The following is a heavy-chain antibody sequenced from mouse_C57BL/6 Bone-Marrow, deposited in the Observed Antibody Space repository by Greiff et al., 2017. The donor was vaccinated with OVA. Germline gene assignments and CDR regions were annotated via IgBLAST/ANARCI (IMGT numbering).Heavy chain of an antibody. CDR3: ARGDGYYLPYAMDY. CDR2: ISDGGSYT. CDR1: GFTFSSYA. Sequence: EVKLEESGGGLVKPGGSLKLSCAASGFTFSSYAMSWVRQTPEKRLEWVATISDGGSYTYYPDNVKGRFTISRDNAKNNLYLQMSHLKSEDTAMYYCARGDGYYLPYAMDYWGQGTSVTVSS. J-gene: IGHJ4*01. D-gene: IGHD2-3*01. V-gene: IGHV5-4*03.